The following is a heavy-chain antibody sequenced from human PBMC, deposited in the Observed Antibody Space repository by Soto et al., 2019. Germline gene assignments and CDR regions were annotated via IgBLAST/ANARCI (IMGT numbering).Heavy chain of an antibody. CDR2: IWSGGNKT. D-gene: IGHD2-2*01. CDR1: GFTFRNFG. CDR3: ARSQYCSSASWFAFDY. V-gene: IGHV3-33*01. Sequence: QVQLVESGGRAVQPGRSLRLACATSGFTFRNFGMQWVRQAPGKGLEWVAVIWSGGNKTYYRNSVKGRFTISRDNVENTLYLQMISLRVEDTAFYYGARSQYCSSASWFAFDYWGRGTLVTVSS. J-gene: IGHJ4*02.